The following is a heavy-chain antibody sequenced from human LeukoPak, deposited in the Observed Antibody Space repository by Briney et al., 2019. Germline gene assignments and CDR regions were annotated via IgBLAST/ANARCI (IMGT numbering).Heavy chain of an antibody. V-gene: IGHV4-4*07. D-gene: IGHD1-26*01. CDR3: ARHLGRENWFDP. CDR2: IYASGST. CDR1: GGSLSSYY. Sequence: SETLSLTCTVSGGSLSSYYWSWIRQPAGKGLEWIGRIYASGSTNYNPSLKSRVTMSVDTSKNQFSLKLSSVTAADTAVYYCARHLGRENWFDPWGQGTLVTVPS. J-gene: IGHJ5*02.